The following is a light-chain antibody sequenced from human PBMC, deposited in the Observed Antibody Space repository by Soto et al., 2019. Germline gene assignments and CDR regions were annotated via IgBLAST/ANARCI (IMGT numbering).Light chain of an antibody. CDR3: HQYNYWPET. CDR1: HSVSNN. V-gene: IGKV3-15*01. CDR2: GAS. Sequence: EVVMTQSPATLSVSPGERATLSCSASHSVSNNLAWYQHKPGQAPRLLIYGASTRATSNPARLSGSGSGTEDTLTISSGQSEDFAIFYCHQYNYWPETCGPGTKVDI. J-gene: IGKJ3*01.